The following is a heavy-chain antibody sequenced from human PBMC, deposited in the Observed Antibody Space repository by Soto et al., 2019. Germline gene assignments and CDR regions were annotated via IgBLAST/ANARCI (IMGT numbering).Heavy chain of an antibody. CDR1: GFTFTSSA. CDR3: ALPYYYDSSGYYFDY. V-gene: IGHV1-58*02. Sequence: SVKVSCKASGFTFTSSAMQWVRQARGQRLEWIGWIVVGFGNANYVQKFQGSVTITSDISTSTAYMELSSLSSEVTAVYYCALPYYYDSSGYYFDYWGQGTLVTVSS. CDR2: IVVGFGNA. D-gene: IGHD3-22*01. J-gene: IGHJ4*02.